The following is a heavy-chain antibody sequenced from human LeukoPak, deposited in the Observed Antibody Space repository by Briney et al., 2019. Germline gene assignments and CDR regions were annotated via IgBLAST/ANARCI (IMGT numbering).Heavy chain of an antibody. V-gene: IGHV3-7*01. D-gene: IGHD5-24*01. CDR3: ARDLGRRWLQFGYFDY. CDR1: GFTFSSYW. J-gene: IGHJ4*02. CDR2: IKQDGSEK. Sequence: PGGSLRLSCAASGFTFSSYWMSWVRQAPGKGLEWVANIKQDGSEKYYVDSVKGRFTISRDNAKNSLYLQMNSLRAEDTAVYYCARDLGRRWLQFGYFDYWGQGTLVTVSS.